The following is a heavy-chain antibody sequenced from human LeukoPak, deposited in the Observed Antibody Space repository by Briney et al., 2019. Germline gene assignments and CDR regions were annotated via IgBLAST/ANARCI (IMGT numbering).Heavy chain of an antibody. D-gene: IGHD1-26*01. CDR1: GFTFSGSA. V-gene: IGHV3-73*01. CDR3: TRDSGTYNWLDP. J-gene: IGHJ5*02. CDR2: IDKKDNFYVT. Sequence: PGGSLRLSCAASGFTFSGSAIHWVRQSSGKGLEWVGHIDKKDNFYVTTSAASVTGRFTISRDDSKNTAYLQMNSLKTEDTALYYCTRDSGTYNWLDPWGQGTLVTASS.